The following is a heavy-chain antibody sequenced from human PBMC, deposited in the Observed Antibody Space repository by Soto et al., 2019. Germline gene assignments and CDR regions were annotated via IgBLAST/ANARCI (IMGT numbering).Heavy chain of an antibody. D-gene: IGHD5-12*01. CDR3: AKSPRGEMATD. CDR1: GYTFINYH. J-gene: IGHJ4*02. V-gene: IGHV1-18*01. CDR2: INTYNGMT. Sequence: QVQLVQSGGEVKKPGASVTVSCKASGYTFINYHITWVRQAPGQGLEWMAWINTYNGMTDYAQRFQGRVTMTRDISTSTAYMELRHLGSDDTAVYFCAKSPRGEMATDWGQGTLVTVSS.